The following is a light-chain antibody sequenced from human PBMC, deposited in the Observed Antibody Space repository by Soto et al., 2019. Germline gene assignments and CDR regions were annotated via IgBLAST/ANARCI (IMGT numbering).Light chain of an antibody. CDR2: GSS. V-gene: IGKV3-20*01. J-gene: IGKJ3*01. CDR1: QSVGSTY. Sequence: EIVLTQSPGTLSLSPGERATLSCRASQSVGSTYLAWYQQKPGQAPRLLIYGSSTRATGIPDRFSSSGSGTDFTLTISRLEPEDFAMYYCQQYGSSPRTFGPGTKVDIK. CDR3: QQYGSSPRT.